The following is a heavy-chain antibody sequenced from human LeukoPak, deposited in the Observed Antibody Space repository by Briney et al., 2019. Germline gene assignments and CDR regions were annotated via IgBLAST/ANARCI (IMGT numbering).Heavy chain of an antibody. CDR1: GITFSSYW. Sequence: GGSLRLSCAASGITFSSYWMHWVRQAPGKGLMWVSRINSDGSNTNYADSVKGRFTISRDNAENTLYLQMNSLRDEDTAVYYCARFIAVAGRINYCGMDVWGQGTTVTVSS. CDR3: ARFIAVAGRINYCGMDV. CDR2: INSDGSNT. J-gene: IGHJ6*02. D-gene: IGHD6-19*01. V-gene: IGHV3-74*01.